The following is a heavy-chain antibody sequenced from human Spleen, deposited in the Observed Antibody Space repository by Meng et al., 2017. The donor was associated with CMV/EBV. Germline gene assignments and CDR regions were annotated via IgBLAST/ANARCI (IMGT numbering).Heavy chain of an antibody. CDR1: GFTFSSYC. CDR3: ARDLRHIVAPTTNYYFDY. D-gene: IGHD5-12*01. CDR2: ISTGSSYI. Sequence: GGSLRLSCAASGFTFSSYCMNWVRQAPGKGLEWVSSISTGSSYIYYADSLKGRFTISRDNAKNSLYLQMNSLRAEDTAVYYCARDLRHIVAPTTNYYFDYWGQGTLVTVSS. J-gene: IGHJ4*02. V-gene: IGHV3-21*01.